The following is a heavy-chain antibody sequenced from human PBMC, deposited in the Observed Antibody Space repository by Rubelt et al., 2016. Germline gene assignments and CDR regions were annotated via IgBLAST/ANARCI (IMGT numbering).Heavy chain of an antibody. J-gene: IGHJ4*02. D-gene: IGHD6-13*01. CDR1: GFTFSSYG. V-gene: IGHV3-33*08. Sequence: VQLVESGGGLVKPGGSLRLSCAASGFTFSSYGMHWVRQAPGKGLEWVAVIWYDGSNKYYADSVKGRFTISRDNSKNTLYLQMNSLRAEDTAVYYCARDVAAAGTLEYYFDYWGQGTLVTVSS. CDR3: ARDVAAAGTLEYYFDY. CDR2: IWYDGSNK.